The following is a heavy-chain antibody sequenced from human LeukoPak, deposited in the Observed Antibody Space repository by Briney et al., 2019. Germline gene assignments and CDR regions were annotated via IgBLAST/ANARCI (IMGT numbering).Heavy chain of an antibody. CDR1: GGSISSYY. J-gene: IGHJ4*02. D-gene: IGHD6-19*01. CDR2: IYYSGST. V-gene: IGHV4-59*01. CDR3: ARATSSGWLSPNFDY. Sequence: PSETLSLTCTVSGGSISSYYWSWIRQPPGKRLEWIGYIYYSGSTNYNPSLKSRVTISVDTSKNQFSLKLSSVTAADTAVYYCARATSSGWLSPNFDYWGQGTLVTVSS.